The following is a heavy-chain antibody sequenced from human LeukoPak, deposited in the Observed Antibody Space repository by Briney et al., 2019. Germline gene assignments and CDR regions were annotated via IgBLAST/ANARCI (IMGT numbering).Heavy chain of an antibody. J-gene: IGHJ4*02. CDR2: FGTRSTSI. V-gene: IGHV3-21*01. CDR1: GSTFSGYS. CDR3: AREVGEGFDF. Sequence: PGGSLRLSCTASGSTFSGYSMNWLRQAPGKGLEWVSSFGTRSTSIYHAGSVKGRFAISRDNAKNSLYLQMNSLRAEDTALYYCAREVGEGFDFWGQGTLVTVSS.